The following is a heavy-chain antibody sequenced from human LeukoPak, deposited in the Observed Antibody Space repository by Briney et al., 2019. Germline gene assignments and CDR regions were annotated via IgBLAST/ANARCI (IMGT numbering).Heavy chain of an antibody. CDR1: GGSFSGYY. CDR3: ARGSITIFGVALTYFDY. Sequence: PSETLSLTCAVYGGSFSGYYWSWIRQPPGKGLEWIGEINHSGSTNYNPSLKSRVTISVDTSKNQFSLKLSSVTAADTAVYYCARGSITIFGVALTYFDYWGQGTLVTVSS. J-gene: IGHJ4*02. D-gene: IGHD3-3*01. V-gene: IGHV4-34*01. CDR2: INHSGST.